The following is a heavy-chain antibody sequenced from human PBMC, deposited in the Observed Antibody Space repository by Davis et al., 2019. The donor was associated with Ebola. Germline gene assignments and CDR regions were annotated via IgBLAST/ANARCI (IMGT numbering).Heavy chain of an antibody. Sequence: GESLKISCAASGSTVSSNYMSWVRQAPGKGLEWVSVIYSGGSTYYADSVKGGFTISRDNSKNTLYLQMNSLRAEDTAVYYCARAITMIVVGNWFDPWGQGTLVTVSS. CDR3: ARAITMIVVGNWFDP. CDR1: GSTVSSNY. CDR2: IYSGGST. V-gene: IGHV3-53*01. D-gene: IGHD3-22*01. J-gene: IGHJ5*02.